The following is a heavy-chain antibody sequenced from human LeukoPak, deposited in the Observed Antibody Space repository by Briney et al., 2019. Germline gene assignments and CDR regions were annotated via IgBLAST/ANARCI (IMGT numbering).Heavy chain of an antibody. CDR2: INHSGST. V-gene: IGHV4-30-4*01. Sequence: SQTLSLTCTVSGGSISSGDYYWSWIRQPPGKGLEWIGEINHSGSTNYNPSLKSRVTISVDTSKNQFSLKLSSVTAADTAVYYCARNSVRGVIMAGLGYWGQGTLVTVSS. J-gene: IGHJ4*02. D-gene: IGHD3-10*01. CDR1: GGSISSGDYY. CDR3: ARNSVRGVIMAGLGY.